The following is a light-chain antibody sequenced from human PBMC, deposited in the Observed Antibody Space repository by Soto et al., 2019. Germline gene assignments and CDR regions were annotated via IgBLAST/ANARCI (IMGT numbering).Light chain of an antibody. CDR1: SSDVGGYKY. CDR2: EVS. J-gene: IGLJ2*01. Sequence: SALTQPPSASGSPGQSVTISCTGTSSDVGGYKYVSWYQQHPGKAPKLMIFEVSKRPSGVPDRFSGSKSGNTASLTVSGLQAEDEADYYCCSYAGSNNLVFGGGTKVTVL. CDR3: CSYAGSNNLV. V-gene: IGLV2-8*01.